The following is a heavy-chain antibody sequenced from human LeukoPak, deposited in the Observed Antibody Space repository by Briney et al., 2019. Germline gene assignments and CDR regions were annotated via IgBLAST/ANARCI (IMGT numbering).Heavy chain of an antibody. V-gene: IGHV4-30-4*01. Sequence: PSQTLSLTCTVSGGSISSGGHYWSWVRQPPGKGLEWIGHIFYGGSTLYNPSLVTRLTISEDTSNNQFSLRLTSLTAADTAVYFCARGRGYGYGIDYWGQGTLVTVSS. CDR3: ARGRGYGYGIDY. J-gene: IGHJ4*02. CDR2: IFYGGST. CDR1: GGSISSGGHY. D-gene: IGHD5-18*01.